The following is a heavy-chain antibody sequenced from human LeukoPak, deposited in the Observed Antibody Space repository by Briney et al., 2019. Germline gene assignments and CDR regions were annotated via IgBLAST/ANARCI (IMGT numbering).Heavy chain of an antibody. J-gene: IGHJ4*02. CDR1: GLTFSSSW. CDR2: IKSKTDGGTT. CDR3: TTVRYSHLYYFDY. V-gene: IGHV3-15*01. D-gene: IGHD3-3*02. Sequence: GGSLRLSCAVSGLTFSSSWMDWVRQAPGKGLEWVGRIKSKTDGGTTDYAAPVKGRFTISRDDSKNTLYLQMNSLKTEDTAVYYCTTVRYSHLYYFDYWGQGTLVTVSS.